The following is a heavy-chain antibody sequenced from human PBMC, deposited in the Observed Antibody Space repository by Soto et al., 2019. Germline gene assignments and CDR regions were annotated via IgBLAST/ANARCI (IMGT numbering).Heavy chain of an antibody. D-gene: IGHD5-18*01. CDR3: ARGGRGYSSAPRYYFDY. CDR2: IIPIFATV. Sequence: QVQLVQSGSEVKKPGSSVKVSCKASGGSFSSTPISWFRQAPGQGLEWMAGIIPIFATVHSPQKLQGRVTIAADESTSTSDAELTSIRSDDPAVCFCARGGRGYSSAPRYYFDYWGQGTLVTVSS. J-gene: IGHJ4*02. CDR1: GGSFSSTP. V-gene: IGHV1-69*01.